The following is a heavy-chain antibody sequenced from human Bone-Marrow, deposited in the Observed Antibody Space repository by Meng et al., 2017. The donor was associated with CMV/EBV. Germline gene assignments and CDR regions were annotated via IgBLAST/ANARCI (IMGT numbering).Heavy chain of an antibody. CDR2: ISSSGSTI. CDR1: GFTFSDYY. D-gene: IGHD1-26*01. J-gene: IGHJ6*02. Sequence: GGSLRLSCAASGFTFSDYYMSWIRQAPGKGLEWVSYISSSGSTIYYADSVKGRFTISRDNAKNSLYLQMNSLRAEDTAVYYCAKDMEAGSYLTYYYYYGMDVWGQGTTVTVSS. CDR3: AKDMEAGSYLTYYYYYGMDV. V-gene: IGHV3-11*01.